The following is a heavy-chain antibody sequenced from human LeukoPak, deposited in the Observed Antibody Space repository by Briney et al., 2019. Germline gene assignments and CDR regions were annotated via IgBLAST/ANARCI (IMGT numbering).Heavy chain of an antibody. D-gene: IGHD3-16*01. CDR3: TTDSRLGEFWAPVDAFDI. Sequence: GASVKVSCKVSGYTLTELSMHWVRQAPGKGLEWMGGFDPEDGETIYAQKFQGRVTMTEDTSTDTAYMELSSLRSEDTAVYYCTTDSRLGEFWAPVDAFDIWGQGTMVTVSS. V-gene: IGHV1-24*01. J-gene: IGHJ3*02. CDR2: FDPEDGET. CDR1: GYTLTELS.